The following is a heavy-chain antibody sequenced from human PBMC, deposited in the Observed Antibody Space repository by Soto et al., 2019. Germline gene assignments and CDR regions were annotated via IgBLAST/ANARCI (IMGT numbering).Heavy chain of an antibody. Sequence: DVQLVESGGGLVKPGGSLRLSCAASGFTFSNAWMSWVRQAPGKGLEWIGRIKSKNDGATRDYAAPVKGKFTISRDDSTNTLYLQMNSLRTEDTAVYYCTTNGVLLWFAGPDDYWGQGTLVTVSS. CDR3: TTNGVLLWFAGPDDY. D-gene: IGHD3-10*01. CDR1: GFTFSNAW. J-gene: IGHJ4*02. CDR2: IKSKNDGATR. V-gene: IGHV3-15*01.